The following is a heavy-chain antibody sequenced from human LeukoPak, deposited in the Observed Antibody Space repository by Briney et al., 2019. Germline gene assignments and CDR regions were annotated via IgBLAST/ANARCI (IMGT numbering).Heavy chain of an antibody. CDR1: GGSISSSNW. D-gene: IGHD3-10*01. CDR2: IYRSGST. V-gene: IGHV4-4*02. Sequence: ASETLSLTCAVSGGSISSSNWWSWVRQPPGKGLEWIGEIYRSGSTNYNPSLKSRVTISVDKSKNQFSLKLSSVTAADTAVHYCAREVSHYGPRKNWFDPWGQGTLVTVSS. CDR3: AREVSHYGPRKNWFDP. J-gene: IGHJ5*02.